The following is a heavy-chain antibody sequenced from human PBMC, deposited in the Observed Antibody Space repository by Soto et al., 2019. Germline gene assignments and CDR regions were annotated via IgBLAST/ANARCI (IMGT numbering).Heavy chain of an antibody. V-gene: IGHV3-7*05. CDR2: IKQDGSEK. CDR1: GFTFSSYW. D-gene: IGHD3-9*01. Sequence: GGSLRLSCAASGFTFSSYWMSWVRQAPGKGLEWVANIKQDGSEKYYVDSVKGRFTISRDNAKNSLYLQMNSLRAEDTAVYYCASSLLYFDWLTTSWVFDYWGQGTLVTVSS. J-gene: IGHJ4*02. CDR3: ASSLLYFDWLTTSWVFDY.